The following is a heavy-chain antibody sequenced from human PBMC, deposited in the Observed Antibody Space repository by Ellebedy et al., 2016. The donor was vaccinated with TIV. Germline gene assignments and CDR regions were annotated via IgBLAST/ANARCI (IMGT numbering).Heavy chain of an antibody. Sequence: LRLSCTVSGDFISSGVHYWSWIRQHPGKGLEWIGHIFYSGSTYYNPSLKSLVTISVDTSKNQFSLKLTSVTAADTAVYYCSRLARYYYYYGLDVWGQGTPVTVS. J-gene: IGHJ6*02. CDR3: SRLARYYYYYGLDV. CDR1: GDFISSGVHY. CDR2: IFYSGST. V-gene: IGHV4-31*01.